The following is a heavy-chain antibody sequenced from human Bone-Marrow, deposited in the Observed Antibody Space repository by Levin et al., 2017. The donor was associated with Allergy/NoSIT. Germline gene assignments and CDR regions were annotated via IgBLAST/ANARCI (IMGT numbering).Heavy chain of an antibody. CDR3: AKHRFCVGGACSASYFDN. Sequence: PGGSLRLSCSASGFTFRTYSMSWVRQAPGKGLEWVAVISGGGGSTYNADSVKGRFTISRDNSKNTMYLQMNSLRVEDTAVYFCAKHRFCVGGACSASYFDNWGQGTLVTVSS. J-gene: IGHJ4*02. CDR2: ISGGGGST. V-gene: IGHV3-23*01. CDR1: GFTFRTYS. D-gene: IGHD2-21*02.